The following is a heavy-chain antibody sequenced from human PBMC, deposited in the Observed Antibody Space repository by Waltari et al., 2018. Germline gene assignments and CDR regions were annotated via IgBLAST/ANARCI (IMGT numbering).Heavy chain of an antibody. CDR3: AREDSGTAVAFDI. Sequence: QVQLQESGPGLVKPSQTLSLTCTVAGGSISRGGYYWSWIRQHPGKGLEWIGYIYYSGSTYYNPSLKSRVTISVDTSKNQFSLKLSSVTAADTAVYYCAREDSGTAVAFDIWGQGTMVTVSS. V-gene: IGHV4-31*03. J-gene: IGHJ3*02. D-gene: IGHD6-13*01. CDR1: GGSISRGGYY. CDR2: IYYSGST.